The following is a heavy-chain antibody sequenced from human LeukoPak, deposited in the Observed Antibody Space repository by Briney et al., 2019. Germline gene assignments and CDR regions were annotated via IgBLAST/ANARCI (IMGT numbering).Heavy chain of an antibody. CDR2: IYYSGST. D-gene: IGHD3-22*01. CDR1: GGSISSYY. Sequence: PSETLSLTCTVSGGSISSYYWSWIRQPPGKGLEWIGSIYYSGSTNYNPSLKSRVTISVGTSKNQFSLKLSSVTAADTAVYYCARNSYYYDGSGYRGATYYFDYWGQGTLVTASS. J-gene: IGHJ4*02. V-gene: IGHV4-39*01. CDR3: ARNSYYYDGSGYRGATYYFDY.